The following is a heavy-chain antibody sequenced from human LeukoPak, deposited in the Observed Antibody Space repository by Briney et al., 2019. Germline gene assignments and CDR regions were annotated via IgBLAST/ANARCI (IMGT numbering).Heavy chain of an antibody. Sequence: SETLSLTCAVYGGSFSGYYWSWTRQPPGKGLEWIGEINHSGSTNYNPSLKSRVTISVGTSKNQFSLKLSSVTAADTAVYYCAALYDIVVVPAAESYGMDVWGQGTTVTVSS. J-gene: IGHJ6*02. CDR3: AALYDIVVVPAAESYGMDV. V-gene: IGHV4-34*01. D-gene: IGHD2-2*01. CDR2: INHSGST. CDR1: GGSFSGYY.